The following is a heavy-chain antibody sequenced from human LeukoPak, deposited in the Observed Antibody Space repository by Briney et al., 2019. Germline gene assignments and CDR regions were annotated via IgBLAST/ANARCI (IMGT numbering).Heavy chain of an antibody. Sequence: ASVKVSCKASGYTFTGYYMHWVRQAPGQGLEWMGRINPNSGDTNYAQEFQGRVTMTRDTPITTAYMELSRLRSDDTAVYYCARGLGYCSGGNCYDWGQGTLVTVSS. J-gene: IGHJ4*02. CDR3: ARGLGYCSGGNCYD. V-gene: IGHV1-2*06. CDR1: GYTFTGYY. D-gene: IGHD2-15*01. CDR2: INPNSGDT.